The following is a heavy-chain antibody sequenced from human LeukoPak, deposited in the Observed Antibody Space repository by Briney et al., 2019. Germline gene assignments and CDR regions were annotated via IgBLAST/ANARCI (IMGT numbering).Heavy chain of an antibody. V-gene: IGHV3-23*01. CDR3: ARSDLLELPHYYYGMDV. CDR1: GLSFSFYA. Sequence: GGSLRLSCAASGLSFSFYAMSWVRQAPGKGLEWVSSISGGGAGTYYADSVRGRFTISRDNSKNTLYLQMNSLRAEDTAVYYCARSDLLELPHYYYGMDVWGQGTTVTVSS. CDR2: ISGGGAGT. J-gene: IGHJ6*02. D-gene: IGHD1-26*01.